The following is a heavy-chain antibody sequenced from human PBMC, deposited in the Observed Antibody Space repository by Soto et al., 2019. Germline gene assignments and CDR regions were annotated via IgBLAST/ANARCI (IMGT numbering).Heavy chain of an antibody. CDR3: ARVVLELSFFDY. D-gene: IGHD3-3*01. Sequence: SETLSLTCTVSGGSISSYYWSWIRQPPGKGLEWIGYIYYSGSTNYNPSLKSRVTISVDTSKNQFSLKLSSVTAADTAVYYCARVVLELSFFDYWGQGTLVTVSS. CDR1: GGSISSYY. V-gene: IGHV4-59*01. J-gene: IGHJ4*02. CDR2: IYYSGST.